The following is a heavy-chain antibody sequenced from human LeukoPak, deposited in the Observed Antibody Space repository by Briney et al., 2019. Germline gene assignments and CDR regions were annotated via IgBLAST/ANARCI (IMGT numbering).Heavy chain of an antibody. V-gene: IGHV4-4*02. D-gene: IGHD3-22*01. J-gene: IGHJ4*02. CDR1: GGSISRSNW. CDR2: IHHSGST. CDR3: ARVTGYMIEDYFDY. Sequence: SETLSLTCAVSGGSISRSNWWSWVRQPPGKGLQWIGEIHHSGSTDYNPSLKSRVTISVDKSKNHFSLKLSSVTAADTAVYYCARVTGYMIEDYFDYWGQGTLVTVSS.